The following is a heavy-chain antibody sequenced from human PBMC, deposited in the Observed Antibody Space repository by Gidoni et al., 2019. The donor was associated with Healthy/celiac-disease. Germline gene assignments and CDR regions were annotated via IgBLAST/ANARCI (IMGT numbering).Heavy chain of an antibody. V-gene: IGHV3-23*01. CDR2: ISGSGGST. CDR1: VFTFSSYA. Sequence: VPLLASVGGLVQPGGSLLLSCAASVFTFSSYAMSWVRQAPGKGLEWVSAISGSGGSTYYADSVKGRFTISRDNSKNTLYLQMNSLRAEDTAVYYCAKDLSAVAGTVHYWGQGTLVTVSS. D-gene: IGHD6-19*01. CDR3: AKDLSAVAGTVHY. J-gene: IGHJ4*02.